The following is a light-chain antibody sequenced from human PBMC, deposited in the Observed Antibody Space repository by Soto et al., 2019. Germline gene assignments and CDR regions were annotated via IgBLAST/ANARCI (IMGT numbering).Light chain of an antibody. CDR3: LQHNSYPLT. CDR2: AAS. V-gene: IGKV1-17*01. J-gene: IGKJ4*01. Sequence: DIHMTQSPSSLSASVGDRVTITCRASQGIKNDLAWYQQKPGKPPKRLIHAASSLQSGVPSRFSGSGSGTEFTLTISSLQPEDFATYYCLQHNSYPLTFGGGTKVDIK. CDR1: QGIKND.